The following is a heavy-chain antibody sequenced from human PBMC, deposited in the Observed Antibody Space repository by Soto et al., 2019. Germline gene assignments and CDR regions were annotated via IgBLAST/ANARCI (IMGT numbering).Heavy chain of an antibody. D-gene: IGHD2-2*01. Sequence: ASVKVSCKASGDTFTSYGMNWVRQAPGQRLEGMGWVNAGNGNTKYSQKFEGRVTITRDTSASTAYMERRSLRSADPAVYYFYLNDTQPTQLYY. CDR3: YLNDTQPTQLYY. J-gene: IGHJ6*01. CDR2: VNAGNGNT. CDR1: GDTFTSYG. V-gene: IGHV1-3*01.